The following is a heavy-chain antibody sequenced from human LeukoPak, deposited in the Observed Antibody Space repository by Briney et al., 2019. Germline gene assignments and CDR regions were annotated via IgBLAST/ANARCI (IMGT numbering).Heavy chain of an antibody. Sequence: SETLSLTCTVSGGSISSYSWNWIRQPAGKGLEWIGRIYSSGTTTYNPSLKSRVIMSVDTSKSQFSLKLSYVTAADTAVYYCARASSGTYYYFDYWGQGTLVTVSS. CDR2: IYSSGTT. D-gene: IGHD1-26*01. CDR1: GGSISSYS. J-gene: IGHJ4*02. CDR3: ARASSGTYYYFDY. V-gene: IGHV4-4*07.